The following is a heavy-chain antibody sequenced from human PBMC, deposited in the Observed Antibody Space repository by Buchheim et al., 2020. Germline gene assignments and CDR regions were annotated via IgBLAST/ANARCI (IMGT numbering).Heavy chain of an antibody. CDR2: ISSSSSTI. D-gene: IGHD5-18*01. CDR1: GFTFSSYS. CDR3: ARERGYNYGYSDY. J-gene: IGHJ4*02. Sequence: EVQLVESGGGLVQPGGSLRLSCAASGFTFSSYSMNWVRQAPGKGLEWVSYISSSSSTIYHADSVKVRFTISRDNSKNSLYLQMNSLRAEDTAVYYCARERGYNYGYSDYWGQGTL. V-gene: IGHV3-48*04.